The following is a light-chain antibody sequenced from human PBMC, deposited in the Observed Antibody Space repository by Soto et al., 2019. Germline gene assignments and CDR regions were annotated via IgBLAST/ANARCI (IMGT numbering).Light chain of an antibody. CDR1: QSVRSSY. CDR3: QHYGSSPRT. J-gene: IGKJ2*01. Sequence: EVVLTQSPGTLSLSPGERATLSCRASQSVRSSYLAWYQQKPGQSPRLLIYGASRRATGIPDRFSGSASGTDFSLSISRLEPEDFAVYYCQHYGSSPRTFGQGTKLEIK. V-gene: IGKV3-20*01. CDR2: GAS.